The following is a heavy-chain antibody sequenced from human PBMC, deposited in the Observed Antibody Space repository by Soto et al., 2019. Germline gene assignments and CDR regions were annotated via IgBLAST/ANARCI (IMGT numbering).Heavy chain of an antibody. J-gene: IGHJ3*01. V-gene: IGHV4-34*01. CDR1: GGSFSTSY. Sequence: PSATLSLTCVVSGGSFSTSYYNWIRQSPGKGLEWIGEINHSGNNNYSPSLKSRVTMSLDTSKNQFSLKLTSVTAADTAVYYCARGGSNDWQVAFDVWGQGTMVTVSS. CDR3: ARGGSNDWQVAFDV. CDR2: INHSGNN. D-gene: IGHD3-9*01.